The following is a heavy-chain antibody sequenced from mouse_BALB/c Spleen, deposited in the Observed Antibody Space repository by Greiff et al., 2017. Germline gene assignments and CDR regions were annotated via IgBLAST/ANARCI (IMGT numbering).Heavy chain of an antibody. V-gene: IGHV1-9*01. CDR1: GYTFSSYW. CDR3: ARWMEVRRYYYAMDY. J-gene: IGHJ4*01. D-gene: IGHD2-14*01. Sequence: QVQLQQSGAELMKPGASVKISCKATGYTFSSYWIEWVKQRPGHGLEWIGEILPGSGSTNYNEKFKGKATFTADTSSNTAYMQLSSLTSEDSAVYYCARWMEVRRYYYAMDYWGQGTSVTVSS. CDR2: ILPGSGST.